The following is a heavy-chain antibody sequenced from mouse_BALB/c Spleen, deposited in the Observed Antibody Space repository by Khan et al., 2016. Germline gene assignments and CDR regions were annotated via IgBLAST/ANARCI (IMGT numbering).Heavy chain of an antibody. CDR3: GRGDY. CDR1: GFTFSSFG. J-gene: IGHJ2*01. V-gene: IGHV5-17*02. Sequence: EVELVESGGGLVQPGGSRKLSCAASGFTFSSFGMHWVRQAPEKGLEWVAFISSGRSAIYYADTVKGRFTIFRDNPKNTLFLQMTRLRSEEPAMYYCGRGDYWGQGTTLTVSS. CDR2: ISSGRSAI.